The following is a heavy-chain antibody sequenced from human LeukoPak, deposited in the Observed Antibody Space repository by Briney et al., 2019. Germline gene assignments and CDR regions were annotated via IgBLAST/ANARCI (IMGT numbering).Heavy chain of an antibody. V-gene: IGHV3-21*01. CDR3: ARDEAVGWLPNWFDP. D-gene: IGHD6-19*01. Sequence: GGSLGLSCAASGFTFSSYSMNWVRQAPGKGLEWVSSISSSSSYIYYADSVKGRFTISRDNAKNSLYLQMNSLRAEDTAVYYCARDEAVGWLPNWFDPWGQGTLVTVSS. CDR2: ISSSSSYI. CDR1: GFTFSSYS. J-gene: IGHJ5*02.